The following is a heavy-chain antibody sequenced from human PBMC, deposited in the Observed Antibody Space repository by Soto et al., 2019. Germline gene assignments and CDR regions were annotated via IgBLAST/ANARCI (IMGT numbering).Heavy chain of an antibody. Sequence: SETLSLTCTVSGGSISDSSYFWDWIRQPPGKGLEWIGNIYYSGSTYYNLSLKSRVTISVDTSKNQFSMKLSSVTAADTAVYYGARRGVSSYYSNSGGRGTLVTVSS. CDR3: ARRGVSSYYSNS. CDR2: IYYSGST. D-gene: IGHD2-15*01. V-gene: IGHV4-39*01. J-gene: IGHJ5*01. CDR1: GGSISDSSYF.